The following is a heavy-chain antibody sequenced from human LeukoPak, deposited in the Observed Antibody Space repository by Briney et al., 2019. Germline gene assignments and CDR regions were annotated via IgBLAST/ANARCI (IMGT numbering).Heavy chain of an antibody. J-gene: IGHJ3*02. D-gene: IGHD1-26*01. Sequence: SETLSLTCTVSGGSISRDYWSWIRQPPGKGLEWIGYIYYSGSTNYNPSLKSRVTISVDTSKNQFSLKLSSVTAADTAVYYCAGLGRSAFDIWGQGTMVTVSS. V-gene: IGHV4-59*01. CDR3: AGLGRSAFDI. CDR2: IYYSGST. CDR1: GGSISRDY.